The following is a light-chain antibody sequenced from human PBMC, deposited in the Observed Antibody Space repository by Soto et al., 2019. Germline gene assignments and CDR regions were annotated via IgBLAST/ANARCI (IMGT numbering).Light chain of an antibody. Sequence: IVPTNLPGTLSVSAGERATVSGRASQIIRTGYLAWHQQNAGQAPRLHISGASSRATGIPDRFSGSGSGADFTLTLSRLAPEDFAVYYCPQYGSSPLVGPGTKGDIK. CDR2: GAS. J-gene: IGKJ1*01. CDR3: PQYGSSPL. V-gene: IGKV3-20*01. CDR1: QIIRTGY.